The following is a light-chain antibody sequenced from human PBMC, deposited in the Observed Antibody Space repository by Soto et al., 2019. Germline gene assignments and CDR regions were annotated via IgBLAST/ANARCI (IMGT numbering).Light chain of an antibody. CDR1: QTGDSRY. V-gene: IGKV3-20*01. CDR2: AAS. Sequence: EIVLTQSPGTLSLSPGETATLSCGASQTGDSRYLAWYQQKRGQAPRLLIYAASSRATGVPDRFSGSGSGTEFTLTISSLQSEDFAVYYCQQYNNWPITFGQGARLEIK. J-gene: IGKJ5*01. CDR3: QQYNNWPIT.